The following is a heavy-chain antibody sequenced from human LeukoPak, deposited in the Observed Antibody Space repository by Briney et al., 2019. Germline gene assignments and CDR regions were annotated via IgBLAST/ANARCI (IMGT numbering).Heavy chain of an antibody. CDR2: IYYTGGN. V-gene: IGHV4-59*08. J-gene: IGHJ5*02. CDR3: AKRRGGGYYGAWFVP. CDR1: GASISSNY. D-gene: IGHD1-26*01. Sequence: SETLSLTCTVSGASISSNYWSWIRQPPGKGLGSIGYIYYTGGNNYNPSFESRLTISVDTSKNQFSLRLSSVTSADTAVYYCAKRRGGGYYGAWFVPWGQGTLVTVSS.